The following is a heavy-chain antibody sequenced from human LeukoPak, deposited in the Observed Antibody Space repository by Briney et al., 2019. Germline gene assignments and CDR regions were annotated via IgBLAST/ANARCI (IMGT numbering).Heavy chain of an antibody. V-gene: IGHV3-74*01. D-gene: IGHD3-10*01. J-gene: IGHJ5*02. CDR2: INHDGSNK. CDR1: GFTFSSYW. CDR3: TTSRAFWSNYYGLDR. Sequence: GGSLRLSCTASGFTFSSYWMHWVRQAPGKGLVWVSFINHDGSNKSYADSVKGRFTVSRDNAKNTMYLQVNSLRAEDTAVYYCTTSRAFWSNYYGLDRWGQGTLVTVSS.